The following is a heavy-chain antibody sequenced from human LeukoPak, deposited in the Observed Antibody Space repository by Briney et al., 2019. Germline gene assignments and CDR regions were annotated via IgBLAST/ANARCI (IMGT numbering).Heavy chain of an antibody. Sequence: SQTLSLTCAIPGDSVSSNSAAWNWIRQSPSRGLEWLGRTYYYRSKWYSDYAVSVKSRITISPDTSKNQFSLQLNSVTPEDTAVYYCARSYTSAWYQDYWGQGTLVTVSS. CDR3: ARSYTSAWYQDY. D-gene: IGHD6-19*01. J-gene: IGHJ4*02. CDR2: TYYYRSKWYS. V-gene: IGHV6-1*01. CDR1: GDSVSSNSAA.